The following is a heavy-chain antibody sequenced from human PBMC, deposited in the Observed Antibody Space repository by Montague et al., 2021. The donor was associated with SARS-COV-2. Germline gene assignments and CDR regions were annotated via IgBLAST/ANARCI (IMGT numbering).Heavy chain of an antibody. CDR1: GFTFSRYS. CDR2: ISRSRSYI. D-gene: IGHD6-13*01. Sequence: SLRFSCSASGFTFSRYSMNWVRQAPGRGLEWVSSISRSRSYIYYADSVKGRFTISRDNAKNSLYLQMNSLRAEDTAVYYCASSRAAGTVYYYYGMDVWGQGTTVTVSS. J-gene: IGHJ6*02. V-gene: IGHV3-21*01. CDR3: ASSRAAGTVYYYYGMDV.